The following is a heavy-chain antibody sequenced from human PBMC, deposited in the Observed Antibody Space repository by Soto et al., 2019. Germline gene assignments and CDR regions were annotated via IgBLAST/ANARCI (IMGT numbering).Heavy chain of an antibody. Sequence: AETLTLTCGVSGGSISSTAYSWGWIRQPPGKGLEWIGNIFYSGSIHYNPTLKSRVTISVDTSKNQFSLTLTSVTAADTAVYFCVCRPTEYHGVAVWGQGTTVTVSS. CDR1: GGSISSTAYS. J-gene: IGHJ6*02. V-gene: IGHV4-39*01. CDR3: VCRPTEYHGVAV. CDR2: IFYSGSI.